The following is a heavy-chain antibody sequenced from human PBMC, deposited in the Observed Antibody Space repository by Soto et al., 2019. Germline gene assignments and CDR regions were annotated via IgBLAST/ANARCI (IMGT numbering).Heavy chain of an antibody. J-gene: IGHJ6*02. CDR3: ARENVVVPAAFYYYYGMDV. D-gene: IGHD2-2*01. CDR2: IIPIFGTA. Sequence: AASVKVSCKASGGTFSSYAISWVRQAPGQGLEWMGGIIPIFGTANYAQKFQGRVTITADESTSTAYMELSSLRSEDTAVYYCARENVVVPAAFYYYYGMDVWGQGTTVTVSS. CDR1: GGTFSSYA. V-gene: IGHV1-69*13.